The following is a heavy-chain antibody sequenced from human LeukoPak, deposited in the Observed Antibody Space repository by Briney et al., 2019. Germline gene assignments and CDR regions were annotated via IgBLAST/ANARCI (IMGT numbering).Heavy chain of an antibody. J-gene: IGHJ4*02. Sequence: SETLSLTCAVSGYSISSGYYWGWIRQPPGKGLEWIGSIYHSGSTYYNPSLKSRVTISVDTSKNQFSLKLSSVTAADTAVYYCARHSSVGATTLYDYWGQGTLVTVSS. CDR2: IYHSGST. V-gene: IGHV4-38-2*01. D-gene: IGHD1-26*01. CDR3: ARHSSVGATTLYDY. CDR1: GYSISSGYY.